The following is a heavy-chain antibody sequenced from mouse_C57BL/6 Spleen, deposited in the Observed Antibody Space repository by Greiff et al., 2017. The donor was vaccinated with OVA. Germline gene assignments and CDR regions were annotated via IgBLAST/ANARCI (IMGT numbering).Heavy chain of an antibody. CDR3: ARCPPTAVAGGYAMDY. J-gene: IGHJ4*01. Sequence: QVQLQQSGAELARPGASVKLSCKASGYTFTSYGISWVKQRTGQGLEWIGEIYPRSGNTYYNEKFKGKATLTADKSSSTAYMELRSLTSEDSAVYFCARCPPTAVAGGYAMDYWGQGTSVTVSS. CDR2: IYPRSGNT. V-gene: IGHV1-81*01. CDR1: GYTFTSYG. D-gene: IGHD1-1*01.